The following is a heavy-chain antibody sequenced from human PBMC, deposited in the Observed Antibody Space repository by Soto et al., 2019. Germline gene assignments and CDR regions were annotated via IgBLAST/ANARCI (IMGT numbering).Heavy chain of an antibody. D-gene: IGHD3-22*01. CDR1: GFTFSSYG. J-gene: IGHJ4*02. CDR2: RSYDGSNK. Sequence: PGGSQRVSCAGSGFTFSSYGRHWVRQAPGKGLDGVAVRSYDGSNKYYADSVKGRFTISRDNSKNTLYLQMNSLRAEDTAVYYCAKDQLAYYDSSGSWGYFGYWGQGTLFTVSS. V-gene: IGHV3-30*18. CDR3: AKDQLAYYDSSGSWGYFGY.